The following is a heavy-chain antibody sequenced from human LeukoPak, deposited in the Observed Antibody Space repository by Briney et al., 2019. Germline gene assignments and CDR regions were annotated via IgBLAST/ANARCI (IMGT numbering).Heavy chain of an antibody. CDR2: IRSKPYGGTA. Sequence: GGSLRLSCTASGLLFGDYAMTWVRQAPGKGLEWVGFIRSKPYGGTAYYAASVKGRFTISRDDSITIAYLDMNGLKSEDTGVYHCTVQVIPSDKWFDPWGQGTPVTVPS. D-gene: IGHD2-21*01. V-gene: IGHV3-49*04. CDR1: GLLFGDYA. CDR3: TVQVIPSDKWFDP. J-gene: IGHJ5*02.